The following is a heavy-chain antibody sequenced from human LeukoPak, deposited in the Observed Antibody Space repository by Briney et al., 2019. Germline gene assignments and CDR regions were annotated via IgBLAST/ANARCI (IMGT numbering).Heavy chain of an antibody. J-gene: IGHJ3*02. CDR3: ARDGSGGSYYASAFDI. Sequence: GGSLRLSCAASGFTYSSYSRNWVRQAPAKGLEWVSSISSSGSYIYYADSLKGRFTISRDNAKNSLYLRMNSLRAEDTAVYYCARDGSGGSYYASAFDIWGQGTMVTVSS. CDR1: GFTYSSYS. V-gene: IGHV3-21*01. CDR2: ISSSGSYI. D-gene: IGHD1-26*01.